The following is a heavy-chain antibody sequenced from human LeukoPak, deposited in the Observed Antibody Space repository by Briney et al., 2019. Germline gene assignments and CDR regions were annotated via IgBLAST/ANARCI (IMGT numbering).Heavy chain of an antibody. Sequence: GGSQRLSCAASGFTFSSYAMSWVRQAPGKGLEWVSAISGSGGSTYYADSVKGRFTISRDNSKNTLYLQMNSLRAEDTAVYYCAKDHDIIAAAGSLDYWGQGTLVTVSS. CDR2: ISGSGGST. CDR1: GFTFSSYA. CDR3: AKDHDIIAAAGSLDY. J-gene: IGHJ4*02. D-gene: IGHD6-13*01. V-gene: IGHV3-23*01.